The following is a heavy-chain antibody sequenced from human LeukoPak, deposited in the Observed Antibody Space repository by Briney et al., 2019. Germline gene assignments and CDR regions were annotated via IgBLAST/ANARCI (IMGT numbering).Heavy chain of an antibody. D-gene: IGHD3-9*01. CDR2: ISASGTA. CDR3: AKARVTTGYYMQVDY. J-gene: IGHJ4*02. CDR1: GFTFTTYA. V-gene: IGHV3-23*01. Sequence: GGSLRLSCAASGFTFTTYAMTWVRQAPGKGLEWVSVISASGTAHYADSMKGRFTIFRDNSKNTVYQKLNSLRPEDTAVYYCAKARVTTGYYMQVDYRGQGTLVTVSS.